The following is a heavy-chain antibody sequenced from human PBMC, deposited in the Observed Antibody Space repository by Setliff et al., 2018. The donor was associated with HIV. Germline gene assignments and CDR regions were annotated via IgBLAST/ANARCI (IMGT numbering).Heavy chain of an antibody. Sequence: PGGSLRLSCVASGFTFRTFAMHWVRQAPGKGLEWVSAISFDGSRTSYADSLKGRFSISRDNSKNTVFLQLNALRRDDTAVYYCASARIPTGGTSTSCDYWGQGTLVTVSS. CDR1: GFTFRTFA. V-gene: IGHV3-30*01. CDR3: ASARIPTGGTSTSCDY. J-gene: IGHJ4*02. CDR2: ISFDGSRT. D-gene: IGHD1-1*01.